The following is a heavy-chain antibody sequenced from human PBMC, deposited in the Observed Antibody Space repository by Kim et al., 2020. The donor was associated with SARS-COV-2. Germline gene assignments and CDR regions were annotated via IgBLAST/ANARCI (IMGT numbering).Heavy chain of an antibody. V-gene: IGHV3-48*03. CDR1: GFTFSSYE. J-gene: IGHJ6*01. D-gene: IGHD3-3*01. Sequence: GGSLRLSCAASGFTFSSYEMNWVRQAPGKGLEWVSYISSNGSTIYYADSVKGRFTISRDNAKNSLYLQMNSLRAEDTAVYYCAREVDIELRVLERLFSGIDACGEGTTVTVS. CDR2: ISSNGSTI. CDR3: AREVDIELRVLERLFSGIDA.